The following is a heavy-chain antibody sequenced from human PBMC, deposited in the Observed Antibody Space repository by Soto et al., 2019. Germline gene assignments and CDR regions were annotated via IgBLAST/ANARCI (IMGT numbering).Heavy chain of an antibody. V-gene: IGHV3-23*01. CDR1: GFTFSSYA. CDR3: AKVSSLYGDYVPSSGLDDF. Sequence: EAQLLESGGGFVQPGGSLRLSCAASGFTFSSYAMAWVRQAPRKGLEWVSGITYIGGATFYADSVKGRFTISRDNVRNTLYLQMNRLRVEDTAVYYCAKVSSLYGDYVPSSGLDDFWGQGTLVTVSS. D-gene: IGHD4-17*01. CDR2: ITYIGGAT. J-gene: IGHJ4*02.